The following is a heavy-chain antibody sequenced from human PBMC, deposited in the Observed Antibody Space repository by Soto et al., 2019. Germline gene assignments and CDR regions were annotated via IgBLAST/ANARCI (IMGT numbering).Heavy chain of an antibody. V-gene: IGHV3-30*04. CDR1: GFSFDIYT. CDR3: ARELSLYGVALDY. CDR2: ISHDGEKQ. D-gene: IGHD3-3*01. Sequence: QVQLVESGGGVVQPGKSLRLSCSVFGFSFDIYTMHWVRQAPGKGLEWVAVISHDGEKQYYADSVKGRFTISRDNSQNTMSLQMSSLRTDDTAVYYCARELSLYGVALDYWGQGTRVTVSS. J-gene: IGHJ4*02.